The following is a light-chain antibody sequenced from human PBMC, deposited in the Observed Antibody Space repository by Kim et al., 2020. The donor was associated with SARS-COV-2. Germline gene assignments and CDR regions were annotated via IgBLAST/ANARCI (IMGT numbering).Light chain of an antibody. V-gene: IGLV3-21*04. CDR2: YDS. CDR1: RIGSKS. Sequence: SYELTQPPSMSVAPGQTARITCGGNRIGSKSVHWYQQKPGQAPVLVISYDSDRPSGIPERFSGSNSGNTATLSISGVEAGDEADYYCQVWDSTSDHRVVFGGGTKLTVL. CDR3: QVWDSTSDHRVV. J-gene: IGLJ2*01.